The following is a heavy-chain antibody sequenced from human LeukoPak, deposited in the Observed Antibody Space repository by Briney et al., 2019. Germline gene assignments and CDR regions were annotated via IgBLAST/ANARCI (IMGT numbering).Heavy chain of an antibody. CDR2: ISAYNGNT. CDR3: ARDSGYDFVSYYYYYGMDV. V-gene: IGHV1-18*01. CDR1: GYTFTSYG. J-gene: IGHJ6*02. D-gene: IGHD5-12*01. Sequence: GASVKVSCKASGYTFTSYGISWVRQAPGQGLEWMGWISAYNGNTNYAQKLQGRVTMTTDTSTSTAYMELRSLRSDDTAVYYCARDSGYDFVSYYYYYGMDVWGQGTTVTVSS.